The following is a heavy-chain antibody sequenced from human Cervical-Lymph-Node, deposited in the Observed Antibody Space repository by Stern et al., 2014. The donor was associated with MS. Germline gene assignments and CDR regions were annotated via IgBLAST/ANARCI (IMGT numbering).Heavy chain of an antibody. D-gene: IGHD2-15*01. V-gene: IGHV4-4*02. Sequence: HVQLQESGPGLVKPSETLSLTCAVSGGSISSSKWWSWVRPPPGKRLEWVGETHNSGDTNYSPSLKSRVAMSVDKSGNQFSLELSSVTAADTAVYYCARVGVTYDCRGGSCDEVRNWFDPWGQGTLVTVSS. CDR3: ARVGVTYDCRGGSCDEVRNWFDP. CDR2: THNSGDT. J-gene: IGHJ5*02. CDR1: GGSISSSKW.